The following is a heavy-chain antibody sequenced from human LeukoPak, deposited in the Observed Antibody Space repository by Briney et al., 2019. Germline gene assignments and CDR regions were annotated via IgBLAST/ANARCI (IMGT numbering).Heavy chain of an antibody. CDR2: IYYGRTT. CDR3: VRHDGRGGATMGALDS. D-gene: IGHD4/OR15-4a*01. J-gene: IGHJ4*02. Sequence: SETLSLTCTVSAGSISSSSHHWGWIRQSPGKGLEWIGSIYYGRTTYYNPSLISRVTISVVTSKNQFSLQLNSVTAADTAVYYCVRHDGRGGATMGALDSWGQGSLVTVSS. V-gene: IGHV4-39*01. CDR1: AGSISSSSHH.